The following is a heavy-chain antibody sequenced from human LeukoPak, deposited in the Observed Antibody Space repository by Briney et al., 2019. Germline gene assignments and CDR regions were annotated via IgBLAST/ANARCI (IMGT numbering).Heavy chain of an antibody. D-gene: IGHD3-9*01. V-gene: IGHV3-66*03. CDR3: AKGRRYNILTGFYVSEVDP. J-gene: IGHJ5*02. CDR2: IYSSGGT. Sequence: PGGSLRLSCAASEFTVSINYMSWVRQAPGKGLEWVSVIYSSGGTSYADSVKGRFTISRDNSKNRLYLQMNSLRVEDTAVYYCAKGRRYNILTGFYVSEVDPWGQGTLVTVSS. CDR1: EFTVSINY.